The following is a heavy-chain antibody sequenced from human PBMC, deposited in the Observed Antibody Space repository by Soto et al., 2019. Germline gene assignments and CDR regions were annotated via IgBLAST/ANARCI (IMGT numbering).Heavy chain of an antibody. V-gene: IGHV1-69*08. CDR1: GGTFSSYT. CDR2: IIPILGIA. CDR3: ARDGDYYGSGSYFPDY. Sequence: QVQLVQSGAEVKKPGSTVKVSCKASGGTFSSYTISWARQAPGQGLEWMGRIIPILGIANYAQKFQGRVTITADKSTSTAYMEQSSLRSEDTAVYYCARDGDYYGSGSYFPDYWGQGTLVTVSS. J-gene: IGHJ4*02. D-gene: IGHD3-10*01.